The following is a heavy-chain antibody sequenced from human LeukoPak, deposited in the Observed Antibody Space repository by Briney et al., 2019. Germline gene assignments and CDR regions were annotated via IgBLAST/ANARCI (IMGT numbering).Heavy chain of an antibody. J-gene: IGHJ4*02. CDR3: ASLGNSGSYHNDY. D-gene: IGHD1-26*01. V-gene: IGHV1-2*02. Sequence: ASVKVSCKASGYTFTGYYMHWVQQAPGQGLEWMGWINPNSGGTNYAQKFQGRVTMTRDTSISTAYMELSRLRSDDTAVYYCASLGNSGSYHNDYWGQGTLVTVSS. CDR1: GYTFTGYY. CDR2: INPNSGGT.